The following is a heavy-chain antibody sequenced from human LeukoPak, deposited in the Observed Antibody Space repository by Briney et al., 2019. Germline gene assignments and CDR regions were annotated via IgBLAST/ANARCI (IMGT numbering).Heavy chain of an antibody. J-gene: IGHJ6*03. CDR3: ARLGVTMVRGVIPTSYYYYYYMDV. D-gene: IGHD3-10*01. Sequence: PSETLSLTCTVSGGSISSYYWSWIRQPPGKGLEWIGYIYYSGSTNYNPSLKSRVTISVDTSKNQFSLKLSSVTAADTAVYYCARLGVTMVRGVIPTSYYYYYYMDVWGKGTTVTISS. V-gene: IGHV4-59*12. CDR2: IYYSGST. CDR1: GGSISSYY.